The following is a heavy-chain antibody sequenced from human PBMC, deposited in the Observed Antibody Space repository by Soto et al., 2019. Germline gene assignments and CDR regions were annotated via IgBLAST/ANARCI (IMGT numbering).Heavy chain of an antibody. V-gene: IGHV1-69*01. CDR3: ARSGATAMVTVWYCYGMDV. CDR1: GGTFSSYA. Sequence: QVQLVQSGAEVKKPGSSVKVSCKASGGTFSSYAISWVRQAPGQGLEWMGGIIHIFGTANYAQKFQGRVTITADESTSTAYMELSSLRSEDTAVYYCARSGATAMVTVWYCYGMDVWGQGTTVTVSS. J-gene: IGHJ6*02. D-gene: IGHD5-18*01. CDR2: IIHIFGTA.